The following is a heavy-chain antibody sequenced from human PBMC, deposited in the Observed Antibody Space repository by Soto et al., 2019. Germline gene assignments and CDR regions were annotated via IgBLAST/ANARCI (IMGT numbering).Heavy chain of an antibody. D-gene: IGHD4-17*01. Sequence: KPSETLSLTCTVSGGSIYSGAFYWSWIRQHPGKGLEWIGYIYYTGNTYYSPSLKSRVTMSVDTSKNQFSLKLSSVTAADTAVYYCARVYSDYYFDYWGQGTLVTISS. V-gene: IGHV4-31*02. CDR2: IYYTGNT. CDR3: ARVYSDYYFDY. CDR1: GGSIYSGAFY. J-gene: IGHJ4*02.